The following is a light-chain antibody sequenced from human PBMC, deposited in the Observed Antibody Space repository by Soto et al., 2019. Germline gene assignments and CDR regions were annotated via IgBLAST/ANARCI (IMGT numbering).Light chain of an antibody. CDR2: DVS. Sequence: EIVLTQSPGTLSLSPGERAALSCRASRSLSSTSLAWYQQRPGQAPRLLIYDVSSRATGIPDRFSGSGSGTDFTLTINRLEPDDFAVYYCHQYCSSPRTFGQGTKVEIK. V-gene: IGKV3-20*01. J-gene: IGKJ1*01. CDR3: HQYCSSPRT. CDR1: RSLSSTS.